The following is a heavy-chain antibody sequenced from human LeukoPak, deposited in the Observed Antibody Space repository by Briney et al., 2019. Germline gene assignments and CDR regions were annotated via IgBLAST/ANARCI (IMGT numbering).Heavy chain of an antibody. CDR1: GYTFTGYY. V-gene: IGHV1-2*04. CDR2: INPNSGGT. D-gene: IGHD6-19*01. Sequence: GASVKVPCKASGYTFTGYYMHWVRQAPGQGLEWMGWINPNSGGTNYAQKFQGWVTMTRDTSISTAYLQWSSLKASDTAMYYCARLQTSSGWYFDYWGQGTLVTVSS. CDR3: ARLQTSSGWYFDY. J-gene: IGHJ4*02.